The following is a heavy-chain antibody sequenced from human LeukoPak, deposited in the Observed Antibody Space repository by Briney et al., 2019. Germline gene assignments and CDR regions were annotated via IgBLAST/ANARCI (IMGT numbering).Heavy chain of an antibody. Sequence: PGGSLRLSCAASGFTFDDYTMHWVRQAPGKGLEWVSLISWDGGSTYYADSVKGRFTISRDNAKNSLYLQMNSLRAEDTALYYCAKGSDSYGHTGDYWGQGTLVTVSS. V-gene: IGHV3-43*01. CDR1: GFTFDDYT. D-gene: IGHD5-18*01. J-gene: IGHJ4*02. CDR2: ISWDGGST. CDR3: AKGSDSYGHTGDY.